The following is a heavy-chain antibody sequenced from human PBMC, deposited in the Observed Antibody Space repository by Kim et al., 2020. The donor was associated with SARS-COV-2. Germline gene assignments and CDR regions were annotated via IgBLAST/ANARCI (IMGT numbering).Heavy chain of an antibody. CDR1: EFTFSAHA. CDR2: ISDSGDDT. V-gene: IGHV3-23*01. CDR3: VSYPRSSLEHLVFDY. J-gene: IGHJ4*02. Sequence: GGSLRLSCTASEFTFSAHAMNWVRQSPTRGLEWVSGISDSGDDTKYADFVEGRFTISRDNSKNTFSLQMNSLRAEDTAIYFCVSYPRSSLEHLVFDYWGPAALVTISS. D-gene: IGHD3-10*01.